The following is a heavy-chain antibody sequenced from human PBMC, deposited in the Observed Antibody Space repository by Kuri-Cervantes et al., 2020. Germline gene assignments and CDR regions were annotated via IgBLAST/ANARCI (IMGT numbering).Heavy chain of an antibody. CDR1: GFNFDDYG. Sequence: GGSLRLSCAASGFNFDDYGMSWVRQAPGKGLEWVSGINWNGGSTGYADSVKGRFTISRDNSKNTLYLQMNSLTPEDTAVYHCARDFPPLDYWGQGTLVTVSS. J-gene: IGHJ4*02. CDR3: ARDFPPLDY. CDR2: INWNGGST. V-gene: IGHV3-20*01.